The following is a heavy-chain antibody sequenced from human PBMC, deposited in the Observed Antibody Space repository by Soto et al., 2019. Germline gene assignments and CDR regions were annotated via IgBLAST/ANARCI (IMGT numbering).Heavy chain of an antibody. CDR2: VRSKANSYAT. V-gene: IGHV3-73*01. CDR3: TILDV. CDR1: GFNFSGAS. J-gene: IGHJ6*02. Sequence: EVQLVESGGGLVQPGGSLKLSCAASGFNFSGASMHWVRQASGKGREWVGRVRSKANSYATAYAASVEGRITISRDDSKITAYLQMNSLKTEDTAVYYCTILDVWGQGTTVSVSS.